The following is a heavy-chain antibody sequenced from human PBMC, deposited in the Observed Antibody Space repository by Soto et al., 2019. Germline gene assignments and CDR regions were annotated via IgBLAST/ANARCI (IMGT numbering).Heavy chain of an antibody. Sequence: QAQLVQSGAEVKKPGSSVKVSCKGFGAIFNTYAINWVRQAPGQGPEWLGGIIPMFGTPNYAQKFQGRVTISVVKSTRTAYMELNSLRSEDTAVYYCARGGEVPASIREYYYGLDVWGQGTTVTVSS. CDR1: GAIFNTYA. D-gene: IGHD2-2*02. CDR3: ARGGEVPASIREYYYGLDV. V-gene: IGHV1-69*06. J-gene: IGHJ6*02. CDR2: IIPMFGTP.